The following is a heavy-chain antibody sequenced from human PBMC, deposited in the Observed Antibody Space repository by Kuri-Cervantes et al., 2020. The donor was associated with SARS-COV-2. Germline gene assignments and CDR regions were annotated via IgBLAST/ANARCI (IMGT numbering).Heavy chain of an antibody. V-gene: IGHV4-39*07. Sequence: GSLRLSCTVSGGSISSKSYYWGWNGQPPGKGLDWVGSIYYSGSNYYNPSLKSRVTISVDTSKNQFYLKLSSVTAADTAVYYCASGDDYYGSGSDWGPWGQGTPVTVSS. J-gene: IGHJ5*02. CDR1: GGSISSKSYY. D-gene: IGHD3-10*01. CDR2: IYYSGSN. CDR3: ASGDDYYGSGSDWGP.